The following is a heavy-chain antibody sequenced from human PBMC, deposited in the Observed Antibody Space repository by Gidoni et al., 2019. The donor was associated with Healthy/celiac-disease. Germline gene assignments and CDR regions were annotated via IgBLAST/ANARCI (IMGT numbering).Heavy chain of an antibody. J-gene: IGHJ4*02. V-gene: IGHV4-30-4*01. CDR2: IYYSGST. D-gene: IGHD3-3*01. CDR1: GGSIRSGDYF. Sequence: QVQLQESGPGLVKPSQTLSLTCTVSGGSIRSGDYFLRWIRQPPGKGLEWIGYIYYSGSTYYNPSLKSRVTISVDTSKNQFSLKLSSVTAADTAVYYCARAVLDYDFWSGYYIPRGLDYWGQGTLVTVSS. CDR3: ARAVLDYDFWSGYYIPRGLDY.